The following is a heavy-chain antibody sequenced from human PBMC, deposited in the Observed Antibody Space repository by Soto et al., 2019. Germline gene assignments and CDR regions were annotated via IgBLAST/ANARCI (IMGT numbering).Heavy chain of an antibody. Sequence: GGSLRLSCTASGFTFSTYWMSWVRQAPGKGLEWVGNIKQDGSGENYVDSVKGRFTISRDNANHSLYLQMNSLRAEDTAVYYCARDRGPPRYLYYGMDVWGQGTTVTVSS. CDR3: ARDRGPPRYLYYGMDV. CDR2: IKQDGSGE. CDR1: GFTFSTYW. V-gene: IGHV3-7*01. D-gene: IGHD3-10*01. J-gene: IGHJ6*02.